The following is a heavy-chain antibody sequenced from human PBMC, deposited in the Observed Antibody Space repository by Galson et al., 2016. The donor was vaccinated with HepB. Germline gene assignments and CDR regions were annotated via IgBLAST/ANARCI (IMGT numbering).Heavy chain of an antibody. Sequence: SLRLSCAASGFTFRHYALSWVRRAPGKGLEWVAQIDRPTPNTRYADYVRGRFSIYRDNSRDTLYLQLDSLTAEDSAIYYCTTWLSHHFDYWGQGTRVTVSS. V-gene: IGHV3-23*01. J-gene: IGHJ4*02. CDR3: TTWLSHHFDY. D-gene: IGHD6-19*01. CDR1: GFTFRHYA. CDR2: IDRPTPNT.